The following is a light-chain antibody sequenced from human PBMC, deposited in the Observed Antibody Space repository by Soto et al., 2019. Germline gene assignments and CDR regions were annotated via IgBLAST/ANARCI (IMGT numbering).Light chain of an antibody. V-gene: IGKV3-20*01. CDR3: HHYDSSPLT. CDR2: GAS. J-gene: IGKJ4*01. CDR1: QSVSSSY. Sequence: ELVLTQSPGTLSLSPGERATLSCRASQSVSSSYLAWYQQKPGQAPRLLIYGASSRATGIPDRFSGSGSVTDFTLTISRLEPEDFAVYYCHHYDSSPLTFGGGTKVEIK.